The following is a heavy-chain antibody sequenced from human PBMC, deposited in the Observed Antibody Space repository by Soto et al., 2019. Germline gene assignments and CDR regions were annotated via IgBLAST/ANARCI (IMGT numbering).Heavy chain of an antibody. CDR2: ISGSGGST. J-gene: IGHJ4*02. D-gene: IGHD4-17*01. Sequence: EVQLLESGGGLVQPGGSLRLSCAASGFTFSSYAMSWVRQAPGTGLEWVSAISGSGGSTYYADSVKGRFTISRDNSKNALYLQMNSLRAEYTAVYYCAKSTTVVTPFDSWGQGTLVPVSS. CDR3: AKSTTVVTPFDS. V-gene: IGHV3-23*01. CDR1: GFTFSSYA.